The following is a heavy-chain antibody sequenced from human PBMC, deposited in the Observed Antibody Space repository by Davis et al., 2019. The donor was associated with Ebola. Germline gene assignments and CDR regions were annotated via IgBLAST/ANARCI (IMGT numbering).Heavy chain of an antibody. Sequence: GESLKISCAASGFTFSSYAMSWVRQAPGKGLEWVANIKQDGSEKYYVDSVKGRFTISRDNSKNTLYLQMNSLRAEDTAVYYCAKDGLLWFGESDEYFQHWGQGTLVTVSS. V-gene: IGHV3-7*01. J-gene: IGHJ1*01. D-gene: IGHD3-10*01. CDR1: GFTFSSYA. CDR2: IKQDGSEK. CDR3: AKDGLLWFGESDEYFQH.